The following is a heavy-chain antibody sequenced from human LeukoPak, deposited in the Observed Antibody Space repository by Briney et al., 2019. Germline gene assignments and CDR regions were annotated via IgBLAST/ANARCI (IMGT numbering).Heavy chain of an antibody. CDR2: ISSSSYI. D-gene: IGHD1-20*01. J-gene: IGHJ4*02. V-gene: IGHV3-21*01. CDR3: ARRGITGMIDY. CDR1: GFTFSSYS. Sequence: PGGSLRLSCAASGFTFSSYSMNWVRQAPGKGLEWVSSISSSSYIYYADSVKGRFTISRDNAKNSLYLQMNSLRAEDTAVYYCARRGITGMIDYWGQGTLVTVSS.